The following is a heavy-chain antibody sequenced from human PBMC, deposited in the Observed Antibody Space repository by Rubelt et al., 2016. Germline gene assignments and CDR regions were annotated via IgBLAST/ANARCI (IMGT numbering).Heavy chain of an antibody. V-gene: IGHV3-33*01. J-gene: IGHJ4*02. Sequence: QVQLVESGGGVVQPGRSLRLSCAASGFTFSSYGMHWVRQAPGKGLEWVAVIWYDGSNKYYADSVKGRFTISRDNSKNTLYLQMNSLRAEDTAVYYCARGYPQLHSNFDYWGQGTLVTVSS. D-gene: IGHD3-16*02. CDR2: IWYDGSNK. CDR3: ARGYPQLHSNFDY. CDR1: GFTFSSYG.